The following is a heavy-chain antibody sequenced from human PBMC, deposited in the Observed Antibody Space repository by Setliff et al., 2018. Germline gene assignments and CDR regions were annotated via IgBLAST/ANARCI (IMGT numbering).Heavy chain of an antibody. D-gene: IGHD5-18*01. Sequence: GGSLRLSCAASEFIFNDHYMDWVRQAPGKGLEWVARSRNKESSYTTEYAASVKGRFTIARDDSKNSLYLQMNSLKTEDAAVYYCTRDWDAALANWGQGTLVTVSS. CDR1: EFIFNDHY. CDR2: SRNKESSYTT. CDR3: TRDWDAALAN. J-gene: IGHJ4*02. V-gene: IGHV3-72*01.